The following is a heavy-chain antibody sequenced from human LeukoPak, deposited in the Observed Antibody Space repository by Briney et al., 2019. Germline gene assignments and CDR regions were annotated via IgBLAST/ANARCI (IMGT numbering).Heavy chain of an antibody. CDR2: ISPNGGST. J-gene: IGHJ4*02. D-gene: IGHD1-1*01. CDR1: GCTFSYYV. V-gene: IGHV3-64*05. Sequence: PGGALRLSCSASGCTFSYYVMHWVRQAPGKGLEYVSGISPNGGSTYYADSVKGRFTISRDNSKNTLYVQMSSLRAEDTAVYYCVKDRGRHTQLLFDYWGQGTLVTVSS. CDR3: VKDRGRHTQLLFDY.